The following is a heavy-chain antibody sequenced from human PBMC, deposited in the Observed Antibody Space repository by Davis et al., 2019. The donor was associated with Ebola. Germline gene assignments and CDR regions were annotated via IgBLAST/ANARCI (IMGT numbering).Heavy chain of an antibody. J-gene: IGHJ4*02. CDR1: GGSIRTSNW. CDR3: ARGSGDYGDLGY. Sequence: SETLSLTCAVSGGSIRTSNWWSWVRQPPGKGLEWIGEIYHSGSTKYNPSLKSRVTISVDTSKNQFSLKLSSVTAADTAVYYCARGSGDYGDLGYWGQGTLVTVSS. CDR2: IYHSGST. D-gene: IGHD4-17*01. V-gene: IGHV4-4*02.